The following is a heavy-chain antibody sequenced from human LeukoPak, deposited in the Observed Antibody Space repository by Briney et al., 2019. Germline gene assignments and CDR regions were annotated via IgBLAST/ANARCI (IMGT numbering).Heavy chain of an antibody. CDR2: IWYDGSNK. CDR1: GFTFSSYG. Sequence: GGSLRPSCAASGFTFSSYGMHWVRQAPGKGLEWVAVIWYDGSNKYYADSVKGRFAISRDNSKNTLYLQMNSLRAEDTAVYYCARDETVTTRYFDLWGRGTLVTVSS. D-gene: IGHD4-17*01. V-gene: IGHV3-33*01. CDR3: ARDETVTTRYFDL. J-gene: IGHJ2*01.